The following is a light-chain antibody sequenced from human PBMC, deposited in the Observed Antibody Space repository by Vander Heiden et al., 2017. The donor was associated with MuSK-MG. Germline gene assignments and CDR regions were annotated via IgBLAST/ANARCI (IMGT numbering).Light chain of an antibody. CDR2: GNS. Sequence: QSVLTQPPSVSGAPGQRVTISCTGSSSNIGAGYDVHWYQQLPGTAPKLLTYGNSNRPSGVPDRFSGSKSGTSASLAITGLQAEDEADYYRQSYDSSLSVWVFGGGTKLTVL. CDR1: SSNIGAGYD. CDR3: QSYDSSLSVWV. V-gene: IGLV1-40*01. J-gene: IGLJ3*02.